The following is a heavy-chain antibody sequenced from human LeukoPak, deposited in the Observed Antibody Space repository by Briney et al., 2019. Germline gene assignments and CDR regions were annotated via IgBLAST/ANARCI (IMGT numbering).Heavy chain of an antibody. CDR1: GYSLTSYW. J-gene: IGHJ4*02. CDR3: ASYYYDSSGYDSLIDY. V-gene: IGHV5-10-1*01. D-gene: IGHD3-22*01. Sequence: GESLKISCKGSGYSLTSYWISWVRQMPGKGLEWMGRIDPSDSYTNYSPSFQGHVTISADKSISTAYLQWSSLKASDTAMYYCASYYYDSSGYDSLIDYWGQGTLVTVSS. CDR2: IDPSDSYT.